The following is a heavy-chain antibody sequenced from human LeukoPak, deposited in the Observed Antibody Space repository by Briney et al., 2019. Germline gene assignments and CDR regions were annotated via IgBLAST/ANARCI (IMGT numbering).Heavy chain of an antibody. CDR3: ARSGGGMLYSYAFFY. J-gene: IGHJ4*02. D-gene: IGHD2-8*01. CDR1: GFTFSSYS. Sequence: GGSLRLSCAASGFTFSSYSMNSVRQAPGKGLEWVSSISSSSSYIYYADSVKGRFTISRDNAKNSLYLQMNSLRGEGTAVYYCARSGGGMLYSYAFFYWGQGALVTVSS. V-gene: IGHV3-21*01. CDR2: ISSSSSYI.